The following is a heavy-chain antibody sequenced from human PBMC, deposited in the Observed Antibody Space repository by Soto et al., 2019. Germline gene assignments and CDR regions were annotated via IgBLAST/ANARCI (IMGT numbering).Heavy chain of an antibody. CDR1: GFTFSRYA. CDR2: VSCNGNKT. V-gene: IGHV3-30-3*01. Sequence: VRLVESGGGVVKPGRSLRLSCEASGFTFSRYALHWVRQAPGKGLEWVAFVSCNGNKTLYGDSMKGRFTISRDNSKKTYNLQVNDTSPYDTAVYYLATPTCEPYIAYWGQGTLVTVSS. D-gene: IGHD1-26*01. J-gene: IGHJ4*02. CDR3: ATPTCEPYIAY.